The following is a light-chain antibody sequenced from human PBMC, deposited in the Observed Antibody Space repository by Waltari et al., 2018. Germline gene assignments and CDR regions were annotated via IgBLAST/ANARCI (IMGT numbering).Light chain of an antibody. Sequence: QSVLTQPPSASGTPGQRVTISCSGSSYNIGSNTVNWYQQLTGTAPKLLIHSNKQRPSGVPDRFSGSKSGTSASLAISGLQSEDEADYYCAAWDDSLNGPGVVFGGGTKLTVL. V-gene: IGLV1-44*01. CDR3: AAWDDSLNGPGVV. CDR2: SNK. CDR1: SYNIGSNT. J-gene: IGLJ2*01.